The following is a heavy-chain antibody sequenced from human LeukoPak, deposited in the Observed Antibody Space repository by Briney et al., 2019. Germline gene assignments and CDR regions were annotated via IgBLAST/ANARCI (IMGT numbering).Heavy chain of an antibody. Sequence: PSETLSLTCTVSGGSISSGSYYWSWIRQPAGKGLEWIGRIYTSGSTNYNPSLKSRVTMSVDTSKNQFSLKLSSVTAADTAVYYCAREYCSSTSCYGFDPWGQGTLVTVSS. D-gene: IGHD2-2*01. J-gene: IGHJ5*02. V-gene: IGHV4-61*02. CDR2: IYTSGST. CDR3: AREYCSSTSCYGFDP. CDR1: GGSISSGSYY.